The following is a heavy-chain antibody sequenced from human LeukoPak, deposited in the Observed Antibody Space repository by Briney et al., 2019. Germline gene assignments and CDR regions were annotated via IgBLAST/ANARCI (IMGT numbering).Heavy chain of an antibody. CDR1: GFTFSDYS. Sequence: GGSLRLPCATSGFTFSDYSMNWVRQAPGKGLEWVSYISGNSVIYYADSVRGRFTISRDNAKNSLYLQMNSLRDEDTAVYYCAREGYYGAFDIWGQGTMVTVSS. CDR3: AREGYYGAFDI. V-gene: IGHV3-48*02. J-gene: IGHJ3*02. CDR2: ISGNSVI. D-gene: IGHD3-10*01.